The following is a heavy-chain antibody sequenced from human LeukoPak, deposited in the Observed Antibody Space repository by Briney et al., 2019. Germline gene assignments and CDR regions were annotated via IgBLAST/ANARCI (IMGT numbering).Heavy chain of an antibody. CDR2: INQDGSKE. CDR3: VRDGGVSGYDLLDY. D-gene: IGHD5-12*01. J-gene: IGHJ4*02. CDR1: GFIFSNYW. Sequence: GGSLRLSCTASGFIFSNYWMTWVREARGKGVEWVAHINQDGSKEYYIDSVKARFSISRDNARNSLSLQMNSLRAEDTAVYYCVRDGGVSGYDLLDYWGQGTLVTVSS. V-gene: IGHV3-7*01.